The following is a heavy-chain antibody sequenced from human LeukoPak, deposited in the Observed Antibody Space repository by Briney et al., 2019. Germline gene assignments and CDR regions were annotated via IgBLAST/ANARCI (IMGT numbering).Heavy chain of an antibody. CDR3: ASVDSGNFDY. CDR2: ISTGSSTT. CDR1: EFAFSTYN. D-gene: IGHD1-26*01. Sequence: GGPLRLSCAASEFAFSTYNMNWVRQAPGKGLEWVSYISTGSSTTYYADSVKGRFTISRDNVENSLYLQMNSLRDEDTAVYYCASVDSGNFDYWGQGTLVTVSS. J-gene: IGHJ4*02. V-gene: IGHV3-48*02.